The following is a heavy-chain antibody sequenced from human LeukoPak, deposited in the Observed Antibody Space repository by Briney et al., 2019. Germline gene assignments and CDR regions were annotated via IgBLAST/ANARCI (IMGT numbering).Heavy chain of an antibody. D-gene: IGHD6-19*01. CDR3: ARTISSGCYVFI. CDR2: IIPIFGTA. Sequence: GASVKVSCKASGGTFSSYAISWVRQAPGQGLEWMGGIIPIFGTANYAQKFQGRVTITADESTSTAYMELSSLRSEDTAVYYCARTISSGCYVFIWGQGTLVTVSS. CDR1: GGTFSSYA. V-gene: IGHV1-69*01. J-gene: IGHJ4*02.